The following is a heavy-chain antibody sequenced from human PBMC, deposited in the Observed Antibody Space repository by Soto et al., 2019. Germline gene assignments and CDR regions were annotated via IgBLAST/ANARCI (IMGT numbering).Heavy chain of an antibody. V-gene: IGHV1-18*01. J-gene: IGHJ6*02. CDR1: GYTFTSYG. CDR3: ARFGLYCSGGSCYPNYYYYYGMDV. CDR2: ISAYNGNT. D-gene: IGHD2-15*01. Sequence: ASVKVSCKASGYTFTSYGINWVRQAPGQGLEWMGWISAYNGNTNYAQKLQGRVTMTTDTSTNTAYMELRSLGSDDTAVYYCARFGLYCSGGSCYPNYYYYYGMDVWGQGTTVTVSS.